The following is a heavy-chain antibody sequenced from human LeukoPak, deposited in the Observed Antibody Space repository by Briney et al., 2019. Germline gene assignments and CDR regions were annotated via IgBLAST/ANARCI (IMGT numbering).Heavy chain of an antibody. CDR3: ARADYGELIN. CDR2: ISSSSSYT. V-gene: IGHV3-11*06. Sequence: SGGSLRLSCAASGFTFSDYYMSWIRQAPGKGLEWVSYISSSSSYTNYADSVKGRFTISRDNAENSLYLQMNSLRDEDTAVYYCARADYGELINWGQGTMVTVSS. CDR1: GFTFSDYY. J-gene: IGHJ3*01. D-gene: IGHD4-17*01.